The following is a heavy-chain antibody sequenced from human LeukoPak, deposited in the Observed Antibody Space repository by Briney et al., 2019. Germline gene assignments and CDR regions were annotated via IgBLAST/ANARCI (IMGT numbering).Heavy chain of an antibody. D-gene: IGHD3-9*01. J-gene: IGHJ3*02. V-gene: IGHV1-3*03. CDR1: GYTFTSYA. CDR2: INARNGNT. Sequence: GASVKVSCKASGYTFTSYAMHWVRQAPGQRLEWMGWINARNGNTKYSQEFQGRVTITRDTSASTAYMELGSLRSEDMAVYYCARGDQYYDILTGQDYNAFDIWGQGTMVTVSS. CDR3: ARGDQYYDILTGQDYNAFDI.